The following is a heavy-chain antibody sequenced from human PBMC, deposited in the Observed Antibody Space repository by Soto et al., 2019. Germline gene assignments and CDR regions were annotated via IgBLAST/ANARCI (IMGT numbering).Heavy chain of an antibody. V-gene: IGHV1-2*04. CDR2: INPNSGGT. J-gene: IGHJ4*02. Sequence: GASVKVSCKASGYTFTGYYMHWVRQAPGQGLEWMGWINPNSGGTNYAQKFQGWVTMTRDTSISTAYMELSRLRSDDTAVYYCAADGPGNYDFWNYWGQGTLVTVSS. CDR1: GYTFTGYY. CDR3: AADGPGNYDFWNY. D-gene: IGHD3-3*01.